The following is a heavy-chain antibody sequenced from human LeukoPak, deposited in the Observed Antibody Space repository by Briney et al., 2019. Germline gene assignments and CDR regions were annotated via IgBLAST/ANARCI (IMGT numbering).Heavy chain of an antibody. V-gene: IGHV4-61*02. CDR3: ARALRGSYFMDY. CDR1: GGSISSGSYY. D-gene: IGHD1-26*01. CDR2: IYTSGST. Sequence: SQTLSLTCTVSGGSISSGSYYWRWLRQPAGKGLEWVGRIYTSGSTNYNPSLKSRVTISVDTSKNQFSLKLSSVTAADTAVYYCARALRGSYFMDYWGQGTLVTVSS. J-gene: IGHJ4*02.